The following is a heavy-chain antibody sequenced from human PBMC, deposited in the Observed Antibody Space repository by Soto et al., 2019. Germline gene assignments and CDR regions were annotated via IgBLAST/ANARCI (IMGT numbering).Heavy chain of an antibody. CDR1: GYIFANFG. V-gene: IGHV1-18*01. D-gene: IGHD2-15*01. Sequence: QVQLVQSGAEVKRPGASVKLSCKASGYIFANFGISWVRQAPGQGLEWMGWISAYNHNTYYTQKFQGRVSMTTDTPATTAYMELRSLRSDDTALYFCARDVPVHAANLFDHWGQGTLVTVSS. J-gene: IGHJ4*02. CDR2: ISAYNHNT. CDR3: ARDVPVHAANLFDH.